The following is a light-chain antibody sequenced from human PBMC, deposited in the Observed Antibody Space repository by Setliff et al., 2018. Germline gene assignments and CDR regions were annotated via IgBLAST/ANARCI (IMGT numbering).Light chain of an antibody. J-gene: IGKJ4*01. V-gene: IGKV1-9*01. CDR1: QDISNF. CDR3: QQLESFPLT. Sequence: DIQLTQSPSFLSASVGDRVIITCRASQDISNFFAWYQQKPGKASKILIWSASNLQSGVPSRFSGGRSGTEYTLTINILQPEDFATYYCQQLESFPLTFGGGTKVDSK. CDR2: SAS.